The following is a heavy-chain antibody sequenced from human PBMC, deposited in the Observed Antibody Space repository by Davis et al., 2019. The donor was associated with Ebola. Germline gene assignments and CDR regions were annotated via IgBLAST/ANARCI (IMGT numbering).Heavy chain of an antibody. CDR3: ARVGIFGVVNPQDDY. D-gene: IGHD3-3*01. CDR2: MNPNSGNT. CDR1: GGTFTSYD. V-gene: IGHV1-8*01. J-gene: IGHJ4*02. Sequence: AASVKVSCKASGGTFTSYDINWVRQATGQGLEWMGWMNPNSGNTGYAQKFQGRITMTRNISISTAYMELSSLRSEDTAVYYCARVGIFGVVNPQDDYWGQGTLVTVSS.